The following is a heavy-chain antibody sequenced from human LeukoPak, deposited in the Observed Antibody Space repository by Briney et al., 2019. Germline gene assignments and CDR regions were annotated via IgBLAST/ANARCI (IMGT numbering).Heavy chain of an antibody. D-gene: IGHD3-3*01. CDR2: INPNSGGT. J-gene: IGHJ6*03. CDR3: ARDAYYDFWSGDRDYYCMDV. CDR1: GYTFTGYY. V-gene: IGHV1-2*02. Sequence: GASVKVSCKASGYTFTGYYMHWVRQAPGQGLEWMGWINPNSGGTNYAQKFQGRVTMTRDTSISTAYVELSRLRSDDTAVYYCARDAYYDFWSGDRDYYCMDVWGKGTTVTVSS.